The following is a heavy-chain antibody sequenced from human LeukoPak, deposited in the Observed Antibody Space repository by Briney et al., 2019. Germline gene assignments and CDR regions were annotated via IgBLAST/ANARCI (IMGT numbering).Heavy chain of an antibody. CDR1: GGSFSSSSYY. CDR3: ASPFLGYCSGGSCPKTYYYYGMDV. V-gene: IGHV4-39*01. Sequence: SETLSLTCAVYGGSFSSSSYYWGWIRQPPGKGLEWIGSIYYSGSTYYNPSLKSRVTISVDTSKNQFSLKLSSVTAADTAVYYCASPFLGYCSGGSCPKTYYYYGMDVWGQGTTVTVSS. CDR2: IYYSGST. J-gene: IGHJ6*02. D-gene: IGHD2-15*01.